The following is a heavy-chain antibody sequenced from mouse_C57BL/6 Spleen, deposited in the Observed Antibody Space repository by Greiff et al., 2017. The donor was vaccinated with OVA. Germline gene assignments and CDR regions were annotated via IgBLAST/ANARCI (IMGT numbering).Heavy chain of an antibody. CDR1: GYTFTSYW. V-gene: IGHV1-69*01. CDR2: IDPSDSYT. CDR3: AINWDGFAY. D-gene: IGHD4-1*01. Sequence: VQLQQPGAELVMPGASVKLSCKASGYTFTSYWMHWVKQRPGQGLEWIGEIDPSDSYTNYNQKFKGKSTLTVDKSSSTAYMQLSSLTSEDSAVYYCAINWDGFAYWGQGTLVTVSA. J-gene: IGHJ3*01.